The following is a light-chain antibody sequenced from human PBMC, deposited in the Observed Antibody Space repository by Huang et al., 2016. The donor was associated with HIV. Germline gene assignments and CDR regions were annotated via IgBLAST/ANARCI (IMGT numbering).Light chain of an antibody. Sequence: MTQSPPSLSASIGDRVTLTCRASRDISPFLAWYQQKPGKPPRLLIDAASILHSGVPSRFSGGGSGTNFTLTVSSLQPEDVANYYCQKYDSAPRTFGQGTKLEL. V-gene: IGKV1-27*01. CDR3: QKYDSAPRT. J-gene: IGKJ1*01. CDR1: RDISPF. CDR2: AAS.